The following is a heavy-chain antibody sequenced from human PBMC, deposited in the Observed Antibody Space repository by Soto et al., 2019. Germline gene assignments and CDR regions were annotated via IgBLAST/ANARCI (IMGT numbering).Heavy chain of an antibody. CDR2: IYWDDDK. D-gene: IGHD3-3*01. J-gene: IGHJ4*02. CDR3: AHRVLRTVFGLVTTAAIYFDF. CDR1: GFSLTTSGVG. V-gene: IGHV2-5*02. Sequence: QITLNESGPTVVRPTETLTLTCRFSGFSLTTSGVGVGWIRQSPGKAPEWLALIYWDDDKRYSASLKSRLTITKDNSNNQVVLTVSDLDPTDTATYYCAHRVLRTVFGLVTTAAIYFDFWGQGTPVAVSS.